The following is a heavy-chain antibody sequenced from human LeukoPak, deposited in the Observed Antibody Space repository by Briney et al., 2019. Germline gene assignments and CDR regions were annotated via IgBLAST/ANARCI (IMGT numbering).Heavy chain of an antibody. CDR3: ARDTTYGSGSYSFDY. CDR2: ISSSSSYI. CDR1: GFTFSNAW. Sequence: GGSLRLSCAASGFTFSNAWMNWVRQAPGKGLEWVSSISSSSSYIYYADSVKGRFTISRDNAKNSLYLQMNSLRAEDTAVYYCARDTTYGSGSYSFDYWGQGTLVTVSS. D-gene: IGHD3-10*01. V-gene: IGHV3-21*01. J-gene: IGHJ4*02.